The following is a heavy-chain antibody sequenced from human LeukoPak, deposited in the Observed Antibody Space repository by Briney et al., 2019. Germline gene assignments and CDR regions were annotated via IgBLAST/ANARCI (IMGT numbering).Heavy chain of an antibody. V-gene: IGHV3-23*01. Sequence: GGSLRLFCGPSGFTFRSYAMIWVRQARGKGGECVSSITGNGGSTYYADSVKGRFSISRDNSKNTLYLQMDSLRAEDTAVYHCARDSGSYLRPTDYGGKGTLVTV. J-gene: IGHJ4*02. CDR2: ITGNGGST. CDR1: GFTFRSYA. CDR3: ARDSGSYLRPTDY. D-gene: IGHD1-26*01.